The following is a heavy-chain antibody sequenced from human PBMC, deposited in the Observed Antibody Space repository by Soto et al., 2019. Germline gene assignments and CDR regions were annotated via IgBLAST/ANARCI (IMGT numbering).Heavy chain of an antibody. CDR3: AKAYFVWSSEQPYYFDY. Sequence: EVQLLDSGGGLLQPGGSLRLSCAASGFTFSNNPMTWVGQVPGKGLEWVSGISGGGGRSYYADSVKGRFTISRDNSKSTLYLQMNSLRAEDTAVYYCAKAYFVWSSEQPYYFDYWGQGTLVTVSS. CDR2: ISGGGGRS. D-gene: IGHD3-16*01. J-gene: IGHJ4*02. V-gene: IGHV3-23*01. CDR1: GFTFSNNP.